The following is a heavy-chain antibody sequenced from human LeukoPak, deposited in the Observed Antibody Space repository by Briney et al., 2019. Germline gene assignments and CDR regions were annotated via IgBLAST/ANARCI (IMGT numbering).Heavy chain of an antibody. V-gene: IGHV3-53*01. CDR3: ARDDTSGGYYEFGY. CDR2: IGNDGRT. Sequence: GGSLRLSCAASGSTVSSSYMSWVRQAPGKGLECVSVIGNDGRTYYANSVKDRFTISRDISQNMVYLQVNSLRDDDTAVYYCARDDTSGGYYEFGYWGQGALLIVSS. CDR1: GSTVSSSY. D-gene: IGHD6-19*01. J-gene: IGHJ4*02.